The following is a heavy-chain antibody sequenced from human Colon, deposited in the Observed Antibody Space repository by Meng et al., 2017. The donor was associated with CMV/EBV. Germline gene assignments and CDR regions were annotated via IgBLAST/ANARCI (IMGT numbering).Heavy chain of an antibody. J-gene: IGHJ4*02. CDR1: GYSFTTYG. Sequence: ASVKVSCKTSGYSFTTYGISWVRQAPGQGLEWMGWIRTNTNYAQKFQGRVTVTTDTSTSIAYMELRNLTSDDTAVYYCARDVAMRTRVVPAAMYWGQGTLVTVSS. CDR2: IRTNT. CDR3: ARDVAMRTRVVPAAMY. D-gene: IGHD2-2*01. V-gene: IGHV1-18*01.